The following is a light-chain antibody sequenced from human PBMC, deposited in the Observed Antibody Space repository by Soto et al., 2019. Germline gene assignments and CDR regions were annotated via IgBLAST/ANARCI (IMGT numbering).Light chain of an antibody. V-gene: IGLV2-23*01. J-gene: IGLJ3*02. CDR3: CSYAGSSV. CDR1: SSDVGSYNL. Sequence: QSALTQPASVSGSPGQSITISCTGTSSDVGSYNLVSWYQQHPGKAPKLMIYEGSKRPSGVSNRFSGSKSGNTASLTISGLQAEDDADYYCCSYAGSSVFGGGTKLTVL. CDR2: EGS.